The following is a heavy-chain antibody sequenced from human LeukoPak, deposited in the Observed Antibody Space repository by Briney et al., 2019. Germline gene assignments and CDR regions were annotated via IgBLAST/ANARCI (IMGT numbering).Heavy chain of an antibody. CDR3: AKDWYGGSWFDP. J-gene: IGHJ5*02. D-gene: IGHD3/OR15-3a*01. V-gene: IGHV1-18*01. CDR1: GYTFTSYG. CDR2: ISAYNGNT. Sequence: GASVKVSCKASGYTFTSYGISWVRQAPGQGLEWMGWISAYNGNTNYAQKLQGRVTMTTDTSTSTAYMELRSLRSDDTAMYYCAKDWYGGSWFDPWGQGTLVTVSS.